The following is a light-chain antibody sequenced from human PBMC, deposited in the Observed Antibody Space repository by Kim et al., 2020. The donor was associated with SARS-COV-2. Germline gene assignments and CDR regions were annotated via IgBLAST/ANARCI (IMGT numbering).Light chain of an antibody. J-gene: IGKJ1*01. CDR3: HQSDSLPWT. V-gene: IGKV6-21*02. CDR2: YTS. CDR1: QTIGSS. Sequence: EIVLNQSPNFQSVTPKEKVTITCRASQTIGSSLHWYQQKPGQSPKLLIKYTSQSMSGVPSRFSGSGSGTDFTLTINSLEAEDAATYYCHQSDSLPWTFGQGTKVDIK.